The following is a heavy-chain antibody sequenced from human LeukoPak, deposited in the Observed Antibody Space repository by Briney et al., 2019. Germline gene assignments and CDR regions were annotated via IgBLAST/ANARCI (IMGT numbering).Heavy chain of an antibody. CDR1: GGSISSSSYY. Sequence: PSETLSHTCTVSGGSISSSSYYWGWIRQPPGKGLEWIGSIYYSGSTYYNPSLKSRVTISVDTSKNQFSLKLNSVTAADTAVYFCARTKWSIAVAAPNWFDPWGQGTLVTVSS. CDR2: IYYSGST. V-gene: IGHV4-39*07. CDR3: ARTKWSIAVAAPNWFDP. J-gene: IGHJ5*02. D-gene: IGHD6-13*01.